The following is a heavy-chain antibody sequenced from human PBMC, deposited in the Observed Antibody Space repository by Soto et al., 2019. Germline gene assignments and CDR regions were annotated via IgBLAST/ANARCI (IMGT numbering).Heavy chain of an antibody. Sequence: GGSLRLSCAASGFSFSDYAMSWVRQAPGKGLEWVAVISYDGSNKYYADSVKGRFTISRDNSKNTLYLQMNSLRAEDTAVYYCARDGGAEVVVIGYYFDYWGQGTLVTVSS. CDR2: ISYDGSNK. D-gene: IGHD3-22*01. V-gene: IGHV3-30-3*01. CDR1: GFSFSDYA. CDR3: ARDGGAEVVVIGYYFDY. J-gene: IGHJ4*02.